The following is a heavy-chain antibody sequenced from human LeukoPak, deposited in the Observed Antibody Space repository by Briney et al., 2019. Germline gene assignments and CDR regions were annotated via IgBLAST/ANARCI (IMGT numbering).Heavy chain of an antibody. J-gene: IGHJ4*02. CDR2: INSDGSST. D-gene: IGHD3-9*01. V-gene: IGHV3-74*01. CDR3: ARDDILTGYPYFDY. Sequence: PGGSLRLSCAASGFTFSSYWMHWVRQAPGKGLVWVSRINSDGSSTSYADSVKGQFTISRDNAKNTLYLQMNSLRAEDTAVYYCARDDILTGYPYFDYWGQGTLVTVSS. CDR1: GFTFSSYW.